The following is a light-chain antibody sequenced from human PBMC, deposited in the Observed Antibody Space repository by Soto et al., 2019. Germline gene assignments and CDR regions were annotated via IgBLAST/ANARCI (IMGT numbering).Light chain of an antibody. CDR3: QQYNNWPLT. Sequence: EVVMTQSPATLSGSPGARATLSCRASQSVSSSLAWYQQKPGQAPRLLIYGASTRATGIPAWFSGSGSGTEFTLTISRLQSEDFAVYYCQQYNNWPLTFGGGTNVEIK. J-gene: IGKJ4*01. CDR1: QSVSSS. V-gene: IGKV3-15*01. CDR2: GAS.